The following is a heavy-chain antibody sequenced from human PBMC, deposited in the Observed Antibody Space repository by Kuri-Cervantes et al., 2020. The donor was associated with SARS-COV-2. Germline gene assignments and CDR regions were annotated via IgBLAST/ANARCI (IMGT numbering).Heavy chain of an antibody. V-gene: IGHV3-30*03. D-gene: IGHD3-3*02. CDR1: GFTFTSHA. J-gene: IGHJ6*03. CDR2: ISYDGSNK. CDR3: ARTFMGYYYYMDV. Sequence: GESLKISCAVSGFTFTSHAMHWVRQAPGKGLEWVALISYDGSNKFYADSVKGRFTISRDNSKNTLYLQMNSLRAEDTAVYYCARTFMGYYYYMDVWGKGTTVTVSS.